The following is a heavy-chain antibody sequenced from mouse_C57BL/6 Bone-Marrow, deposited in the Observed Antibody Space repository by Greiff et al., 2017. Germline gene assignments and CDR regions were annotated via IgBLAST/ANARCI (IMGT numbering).Heavy chain of an antibody. CDR3: AREGYYCPWFSY. J-gene: IGHJ3*01. D-gene: IGHD3-1*01. CDR1: GYTFTSYW. V-gene: IGHV1-69*01. Sequence: VQLQQPGAELVMPGASVKLSCKASGYTFTSYWMHWVKQRPGQGLEWIGEIDPSDSYTNYNQKFKGKSTLTVDKSSSTAYMQLSILTSEDSAVYYWAREGYYCPWFSYWGQGTLVTVSA. CDR2: IDPSDSYT.